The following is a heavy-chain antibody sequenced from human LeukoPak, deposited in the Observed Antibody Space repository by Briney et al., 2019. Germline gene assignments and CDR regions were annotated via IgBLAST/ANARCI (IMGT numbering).Heavy chain of an antibody. V-gene: IGHV3-53*01. CDR2: IYSGGST. J-gene: IGHJ4*02. Sequence: GGSLRLSCAASGFTVSSNYMSWVRQAPGKGLEWVSVIYSGGSTYYADSVKGRFTISRDNSKNTLYLQMNSLRAEGTAVYYCARGRRDGYTYYFDYWGQGTLVTVSS. D-gene: IGHD5-24*01. CDR3: ARGRRDGYTYYFDY. CDR1: GFTVSSNY.